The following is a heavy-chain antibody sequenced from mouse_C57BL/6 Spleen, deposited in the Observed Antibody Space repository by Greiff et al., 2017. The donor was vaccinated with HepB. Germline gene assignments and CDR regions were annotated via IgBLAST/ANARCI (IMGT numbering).Heavy chain of an antibody. D-gene: IGHD2-2*01. CDR2: INPGSGGT. Sequence: QVQLKQSGAELVRPGTSVKVSCKASGYAFTNYLIEWVKQRPGQGLEWIGVINPGSGGTNYNEKFKGKATLTADKSSSTAYMQLSSLTSEDSAVYFCARSTMVTTRYFDVWGTGTTVTVSS. J-gene: IGHJ1*03. CDR1: GYAFTNYL. CDR3: ARSTMVTTRYFDV. V-gene: IGHV1-54*01.